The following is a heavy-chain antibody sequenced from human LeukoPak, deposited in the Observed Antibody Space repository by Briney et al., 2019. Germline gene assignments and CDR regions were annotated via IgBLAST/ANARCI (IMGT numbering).Heavy chain of an antibody. Sequence: TGGSLRLSCAASGFSFSSYAMNWVRQAPGKGLEWLSAISGSGGSTYHADSVKGRFTISRDNSKNTLYLQMDSLRAEDTAVYYCAKGYSSGWHGGDAFDIWGQGTMVTVSS. CDR1: GFSFSSYA. CDR3: AKGYSSGWHGGDAFDI. CDR2: ISGSGGST. V-gene: IGHV3-23*01. D-gene: IGHD6-19*01. J-gene: IGHJ3*02.